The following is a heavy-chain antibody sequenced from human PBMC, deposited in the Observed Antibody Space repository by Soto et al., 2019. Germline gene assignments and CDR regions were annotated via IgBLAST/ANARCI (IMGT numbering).Heavy chain of an antibody. D-gene: IGHD3-3*01. J-gene: IGHJ3*02. CDR2: ISSSGSTI. CDR1: GFTFSSYE. V-gene: IGHV3-48*03. CDR3: ARGITIFGVVIIRHNAFDI. Sequence: PGGSLRLSCAASGFTFSSYEMNWVRQAPGKGLEWVSYISSSGSTIYYADSVKGRFTISRDNAKNSLYLQMNSLRAEDTAVYYCARGITIFGVVIIRHNAFDIWGQGTMVTVSS.